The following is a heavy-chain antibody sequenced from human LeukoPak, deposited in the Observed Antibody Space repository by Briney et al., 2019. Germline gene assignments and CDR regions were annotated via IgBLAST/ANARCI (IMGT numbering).Heavy chain of an antibody. V-gene: IGHV1-46*01. CDR1: GYTFTTYY. D-gene: IGHD6-19*01. CDR2: INPTGGST. J-gene: IGHJ4*02. CDR3: ARELLGVAGTCRY. Sequence: ASVKVSCKASGYTFTTYYMHWVRQAPGQGLEWMGIINPTGGSTTYAQNFQGRFTMTSETSTSTVYMELSSLRSEDTAVYYCARELLGVAGTCRYWGQGTLVTVSS.